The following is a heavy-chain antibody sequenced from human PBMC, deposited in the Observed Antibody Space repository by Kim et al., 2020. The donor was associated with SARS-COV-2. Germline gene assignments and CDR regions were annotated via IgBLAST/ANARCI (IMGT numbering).Heavy chain of an antibody. D-gene: IGHD6-13*01. Sequence: SETLSLTCTVSGGSISSSSYYWGWIRQPPGKGLEWIGSIYYSGSTYYNPSLKSRVTISVDTSKNQFSLKLSSVTAADTAVYYCARRLWAAAGLFYYYGMDVWDQGTTVTVSS. CDR2: IYYSGST. CDR1: GGSISSSSYY. CDR3: ARRLWAAAGLFYYYGMDV. J-gene: IGHJ6*02. V-gene: IGHV4-39*01.